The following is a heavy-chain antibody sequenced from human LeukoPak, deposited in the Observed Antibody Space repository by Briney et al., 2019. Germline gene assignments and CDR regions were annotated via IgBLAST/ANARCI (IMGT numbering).Heavy chain of an antibody. CDR1: GFTFSSYA. CDR2: ISYDGSNK. Sequence: GGSLRLSCAASGFTFSSYAMHWVRQAPGKGLEWVAVISYDGSNKYYADSVKGRFTISRDNSKNTLYLQMNSLRAEDTAVYYCASGVLHGYCSSTSCPLDYWGQGTLVTVSS. V-gene: IGHV3-30*04. CDR3: ASGVLHGYCSSTSCPLDY. J-gene: IGHJ4*02. D-gene: IGHD2-2*03.